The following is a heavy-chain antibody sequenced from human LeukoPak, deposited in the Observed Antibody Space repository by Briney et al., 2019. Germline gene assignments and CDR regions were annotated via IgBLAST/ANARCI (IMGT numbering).Heavy chain of an antibody. D-gene: IGHD1-26*01. J-gene: IGHJ4*02. CDR3: ARGQTYSGSYVFEY. CDR1: GGTFSSYA. Sequence: ASVKVSCKASGGTFSSYAISWVRQAPGQGLEWMGGIIPIFGTANYAQKFQGIVTITTGESTSTAYMELSSLRSEDTAVYYCARGQTYSGSYVFEYWGQGTLVTVSS. CDR2: IIPIFGTA. V-gene: IGHV1-69*05.